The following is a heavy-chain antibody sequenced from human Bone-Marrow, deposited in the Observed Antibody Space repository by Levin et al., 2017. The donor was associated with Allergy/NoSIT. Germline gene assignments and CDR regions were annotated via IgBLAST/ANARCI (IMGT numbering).Heavy chain of an antibody. Sequence: PSETLSLTCTVSGGSIGSEDYYWSWLRQPPGKGLEWIGYIYYSGSTYYNPSLKSRISISMDTSKNLLSLMLSSVTAADTAVYFCARVDSGGDPTSLAKIDYWGQGTLVTVSS. V-gene: IGHV4-30-4*01. J-gene: IGHJ4*02. CDR3: ARVDSGGDPTSLAKIDY. CDR1: GGSIGSEDYY. D-gene: IGHD3-10*01. CDR2: IYYSGST.